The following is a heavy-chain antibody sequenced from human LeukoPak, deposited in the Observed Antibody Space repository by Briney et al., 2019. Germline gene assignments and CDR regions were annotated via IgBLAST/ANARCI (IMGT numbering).Heavy chain of an antibody. CDR2: IIPIFGTA. V-gene: IGHV1-69*13. CDR3: ARVEGYSYGSPFDY. Sequence: SVKVSCKASGYTFSSYGISWVRQAPGQGLEWMGGIIPIFGTANYAQKFQGRVTITADESTSTAYMELSSLRSEDTAVYYCARVEGYSYGSPFDYWGQGTLVTVSS. J-gene: IGHJ4*02. D-gene: IGHD5-18*01. CDR1: GYTFSSYG.